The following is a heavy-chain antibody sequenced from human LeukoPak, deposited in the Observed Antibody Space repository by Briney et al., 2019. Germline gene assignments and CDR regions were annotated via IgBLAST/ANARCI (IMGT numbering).Heavy chain of an antibody. CDR1: GGSISSYY. D-gene: IGHD1-1*01. CDR2: IYYSGST. J-gene: IGHJ4*02. CDR3: ARHGAGTTVDY. Sequence: SETLSLTCTVSGGSISSYYWSWIRQLPGKGLEWIGYIYYSGSTNYNPSLKSRVTISVDTSKNQFSLKLSSVTAADTAVYYCARHGAGTTVDYWGQGTLVTVSS. V-gene: IGHV4-59*08.